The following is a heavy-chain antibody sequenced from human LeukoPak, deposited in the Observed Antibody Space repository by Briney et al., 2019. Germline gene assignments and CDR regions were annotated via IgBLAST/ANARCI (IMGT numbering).Heavy chain of an antibody. CDR2: IYYSGTT. CDR1: GGSISSSSYY. CDR3: ARGLGYCSGGSCFDY. J-gene: IGHJ4*02. Sequence: SETLSLTCTVSGGSISSSSYYWGWIHQPPGKGLEWIGSIYYSGTTYYNPSLKSRVTMLVDTSKNQFSLKLSSVTAADTAVYYCARGLGYCSGGSCFDYWGQGTLVTVSS. V-gene: IGHV4-39*07. D-gene: IGHD2-15*01.